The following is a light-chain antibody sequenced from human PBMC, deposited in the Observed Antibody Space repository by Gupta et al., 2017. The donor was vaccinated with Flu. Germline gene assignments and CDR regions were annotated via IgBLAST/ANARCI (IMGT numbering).Light chain of an antibody. CDR2: EVI. J-gene: IGLJ1*01. CDR3: CSYRSGSTLYV. V-gene: IGLV2-14*01. CDR1: SSDIGDYNY. Sequence: QSALTQPASVSGSPGQSITISCTGTSSDIGDYNYVSWYQQRPGKAPKLVIFEVINRPSGVSHRFSGSRSGNTASLTISGLQAEDEADYYCCSYRSGSTLYVFGTGTKVTVL.